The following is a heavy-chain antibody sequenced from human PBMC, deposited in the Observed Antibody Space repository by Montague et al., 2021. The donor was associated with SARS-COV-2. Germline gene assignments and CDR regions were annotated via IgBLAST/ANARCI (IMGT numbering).Heavy chain of an antibody. V-gene: IGHV6-1*01. CDR2: TYYRSKWYN. Sequence: CAISGDSVSSNSAAWNWTRQSPSRGLEWLGRTYYRSKWYNDYAVSVKSRITINPDTSKNQFSLQLNSVTPGDTAVYYCARNLAVAGRAEGFDYWGQGTLVTASS. CDR3: ARNLAVAGRAEGFDY. CDR1: GDSVSSNSAA. D-gene: IGHD6-19*01. J-gene: IGHJ4*02.